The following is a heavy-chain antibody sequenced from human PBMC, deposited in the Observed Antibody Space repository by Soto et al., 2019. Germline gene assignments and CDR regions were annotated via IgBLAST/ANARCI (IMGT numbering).Heavy chain of an antibody. CDR2: IKQDGSEK. Sequence: LRLSFAASGFTFSSYWMSWVRQAPGKGLEWVANIKQDGSEKYYVDSVKGRFTISRDNAKNSLYLQMNSLRAEDTAVYYCARNPQGYCSGGSCPFDYWGQGTLVTVSS. CDR1: GFTFSSYW. CDR3: ARNPQGYCSGGSCPFDY. V-gene: IGHV3-7*03. J-gene: IGHJ4*02. D-gene: IGHD2-15*01.